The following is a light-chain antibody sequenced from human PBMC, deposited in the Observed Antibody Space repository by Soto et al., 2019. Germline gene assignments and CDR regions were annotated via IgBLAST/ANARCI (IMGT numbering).Light chain of an antibody. V-gene: IGKV1-39*02. CDR2: GAS. J-gene: IGKJ4*01. CDR1: QRIDNF. CDR3: QQYGSSPLT. Sequence: DIQMTQSPSFLSASVGDRVTITCRASQRIDNFLNWYQQKPGKAPKLLIYGASSLQSGVPSRFSGSGSGTDFTLTITSLQPEDSAVYYCQQYGSSPLTFGGGTKVEIK.